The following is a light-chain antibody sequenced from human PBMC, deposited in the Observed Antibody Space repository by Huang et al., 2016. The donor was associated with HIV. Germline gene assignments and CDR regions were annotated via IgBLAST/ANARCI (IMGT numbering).Light chain of an antibody. V-gene: IGKV1-9*01. CDR1: EGIGNY. CDR3: QQLSTYPRT. Sequence: IPLTQSPSSLSASVGDRVTITCRASEGIGNYLACYQQKPGKAPKLLVYGASTLQNGVPARFSGTGSGTHFTLTISSLQPEDFATYYCQQLSTYPRTFGQGTKVEIK. CDR2: GAS. J-gene: IGKJ1*01.